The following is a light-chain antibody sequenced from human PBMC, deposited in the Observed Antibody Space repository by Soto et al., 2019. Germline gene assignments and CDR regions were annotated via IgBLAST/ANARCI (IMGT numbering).Light chain of an antibody. V-gene: IGKV3-20*01. CDR1: QSISNF. CDR3: QQYGSSPWT. J-gene: IGKJ1*01. CDR2: DAS. Sequence: EIVLTQSPATLSLSPGERATLSCRASQSISNFLAWYQQKPGQAPRLLIYDASNRATGIPARFRGIGSGTDFTLTISRLEPEDFVVFYCQQYGSSPWTFGQGTKVDIK.